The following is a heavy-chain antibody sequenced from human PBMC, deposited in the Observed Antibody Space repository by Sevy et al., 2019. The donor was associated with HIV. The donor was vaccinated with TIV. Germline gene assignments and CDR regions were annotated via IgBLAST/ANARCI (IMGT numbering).Heavy chain of an antibody. J-gene: IGHJ6*02. D-gene: IGHD2-15*01. CDR2: LIGGGSRT. CDR3: AKRRVQSGFSGGGANYGWDV. Sequence: GGSLRLSCAASGFPFSNYAMSWIRQAPGKGLEWVSTLIGGGSRTYYVDSVTGRFTISRDNSKNTLYLQMNSLRADDTAIYYCAKRRVQSGFSGGGANYGWDVCGHGTTVTVSS. V-gene: IGHV3-23*01. CDR1: GFPFSNYA.